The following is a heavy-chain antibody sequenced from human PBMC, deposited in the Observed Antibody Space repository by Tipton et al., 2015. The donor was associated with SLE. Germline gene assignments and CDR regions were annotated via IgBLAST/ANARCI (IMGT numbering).Heavy chain of an antibody. V-gene: IGHV3-7*03. CDR1: GFTFSSYW. D-gene: IGHD6-13*01. CDR3: ARVAGYSSSWYFLYYFDY. CDR2: IKQDGSEK. Sequence: SLRLSCAASGFTFSSYWMSWVRQAPGKGLEWVANIKQDGSEKYYVDSVEGRFTISRDNAKNSLYLQMNSLRAEDTAVYYCARVAGYSSSWYFLYYFDYWGQGTLVTVSS. J-gene: IGHJ4*02.